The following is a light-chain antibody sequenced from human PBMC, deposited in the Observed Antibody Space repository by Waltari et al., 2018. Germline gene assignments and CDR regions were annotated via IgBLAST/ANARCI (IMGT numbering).Light chain of an antibody. CDR1: NSNIGSNT. V-gene: IGLV1-44*01. Sequence: QSVLTQPPSASGTPGQRVTISCSGSNSNIGSNTVNWYQHLPGTAPKLLIYNNNQRPAGVPDRFSGSKSGTSASLAISGLLSEDEGDYYCAGWDDSLNGGVFGGGTKLTVL. CDR3: AGWDDSLNGGV. J-gene: IGLJ2*01. CDR2: NNN.